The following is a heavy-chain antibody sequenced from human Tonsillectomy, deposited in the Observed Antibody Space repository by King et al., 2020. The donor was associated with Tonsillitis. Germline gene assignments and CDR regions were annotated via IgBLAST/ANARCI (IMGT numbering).Heavy chain of an antibody. V-gene: IGHV4-34*01. J-gene: IGHJ4*02. Sequence: VQLQQWGAGLLKPSETLSLTCAVYGGSFSDYYWSWIRQPPGKGLEWIGEINHSGRTNYNPSLKRRVTISVDTSKNQFSLMLSSVTAADTAVFYWARVAHKNPGRDYFDYWGQGTPVTVSS. D-gene: IGHD2-21*01. CDR2: INHSGRT. CDR3: ARVAHKNPGRDYFDY. CDR1: GGSFSDYY.